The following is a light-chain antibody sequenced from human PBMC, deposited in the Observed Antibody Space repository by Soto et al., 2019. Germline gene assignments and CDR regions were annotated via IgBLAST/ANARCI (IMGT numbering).Light chain of an antibody. CDR3: ETWDSNTRV. CDR1: SGHSSYI. CDR2: LEGSGSY. Sequence: QLVLTQSSSASASLGSSVKLTCTLRSGHSSYIIAWHQQQPGKAPRYLMTLEGSGSYNKGSGVPDRFSGSSSGADRYLTISNLQFEDEADYYCETWDSNTRVFGTGTKVTVL. V-gene: IGLV4-60*02. J-gene: IGLJ1*01.